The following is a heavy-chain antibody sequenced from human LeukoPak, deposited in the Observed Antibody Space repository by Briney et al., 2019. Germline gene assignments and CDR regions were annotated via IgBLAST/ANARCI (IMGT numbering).Heavy chain of an antibody. CDR1: GFTFRGYE. CDR2: ISGSGSTI. D-gene: IGHD4-17*01. V-gene: IGHV3-48*03. Sequence: GGSLRLSCAASGFTFRGYEMNWVRQAPGKGLEWISYISGSGSTIKYVDSAKGRFTISRDNAKNSLYLQMNSLRAEDTAVYYCARSTVTNYFDSWGQGTLVTVSS. J-gene: IGHJ4*02. CDR3: ARSTVTNYFDS.